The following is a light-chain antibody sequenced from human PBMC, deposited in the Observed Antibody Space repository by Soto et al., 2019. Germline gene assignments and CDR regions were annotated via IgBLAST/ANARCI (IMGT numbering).Light chain of an antibody. CDR2: GAS. CDR3: QQYGSSSWT. Sequence: EIVLTQSPGTLSLSPGERATLSCRASQSVSSSYFAWYQQSFGQAPRLLIYGASSRATGIPDRFSGSGSGTDFTLTISRLEPEDFAVYYCQQYGSSSWTFGQGTKV. J-gene: IGKJ1*01. CDR1: QSVSSSY. V-gene: IGKV3-20*01.